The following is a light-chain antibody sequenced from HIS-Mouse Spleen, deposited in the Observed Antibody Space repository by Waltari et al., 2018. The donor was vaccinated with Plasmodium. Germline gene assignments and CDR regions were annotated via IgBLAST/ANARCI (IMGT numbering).Light chain of an antibody. J-gene: IGKJ1*01. CDR2: AAP. V-gene: IGKV1-17*03. Sequence: DIQLPQHPSSMSASVRVSVTITCRASQAISNYLGWFQQKPGKVPKRLIYAAPSLQSGVPSRFSGRGSGTEFTLTISSLQPEDFATYYCLQHNSYPRTFGQGTKVEIK. CDR3: LQHNSYPRT. CDR1: QAISNY.